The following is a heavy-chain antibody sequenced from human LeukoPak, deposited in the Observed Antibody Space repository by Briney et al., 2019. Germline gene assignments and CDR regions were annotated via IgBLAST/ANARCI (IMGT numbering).Heavy chain of an antibody. CDR1: GYSFTSYW. J-gene: IGHJ4*02. D-gene: IGHD2-15*01. V-gene: IGHV5-10-1*01. Sequence: GESLKISCKGSGYSFTSYWISWVRQMPGKGLEWMGRIDPSDSYTNYSPSFQGHVTIPADKSISTAYPQWSSLKASDTAMYYCAAFRYCSGGSCYHADNWGQGTLVTVSS. CDR2: IDPSDSYT. CDR3: AAFRYCSGGSCYHADN.